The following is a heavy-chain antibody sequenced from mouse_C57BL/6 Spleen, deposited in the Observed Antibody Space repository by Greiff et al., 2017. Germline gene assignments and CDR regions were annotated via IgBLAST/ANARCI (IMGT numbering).Heavy chain of an antibody. D-gene: IGHD2-4*01. CDR2: IFHRDGST. CDR3: ARRRNYEYGAAMDY. J-gene: IGHJ4*01. Sequence: QVQLQQSDAELVKPGASVKISCKVSGYTFTDHTIHWMKQRPEQGLEWIGYIFHRDGSTKYNEKFKGKATLTADKSSSPAYMQLNSLTSEDSAVYFCARRRNYEYGAAMDYWGQGTSVTVSS. CDR1: GYTFTDHT. V-gene: IGHV1-78*01.